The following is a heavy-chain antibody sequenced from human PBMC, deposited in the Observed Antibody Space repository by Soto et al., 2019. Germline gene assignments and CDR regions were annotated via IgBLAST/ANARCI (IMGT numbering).Heavy chain of an antibody. Sequence: PGGSLRLSCTASGFTFGDYAVSWFRQAPGKGLEWVGFIRSKAYGGTTEYAASVKGRFTISRDDSKSIAYLQMNSLKTEDTAVYYCTRGGSGWPHYFDYWGQGTLVTVSS. V-gene: IGHV3-49*03. CDR2: IRSKAYGGTT. CDR1: GFTFGDYA. D-gene: IGHD6-19*01. J-gene: IGHJ4*02. CDR3: TRGGSGWPHYFDY.